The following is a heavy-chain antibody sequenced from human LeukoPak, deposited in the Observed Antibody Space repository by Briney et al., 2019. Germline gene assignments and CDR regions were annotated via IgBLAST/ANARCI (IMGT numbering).Heavy chain of an antibody. Sequence: PSETLSLTCVVSGDSISDYYWTWIRQPAGKGLEWIGRIHTSGRTNYNPSLKSRVTISVDTSKNQFSLKLSSVTAADTAVYYCARFPTYYYYGMDVWGQGTTVTVSS. CDR3: ARFPTYYYYGMDV. CDR2: IHTSGRT. CDR1: GDSISDYY. V-gene: IGHV4-4*07. J-gene: IGHJ6*02.